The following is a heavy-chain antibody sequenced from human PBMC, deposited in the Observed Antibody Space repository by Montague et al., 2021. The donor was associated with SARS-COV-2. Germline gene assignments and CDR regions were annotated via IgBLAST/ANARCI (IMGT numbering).Heavy chain of an antibody. CDR3: ASHPVFQQLYS. CDR1: GASVSSINW. J-gene: IGHJ4*02. V-gene: IGHV4-4*02. Sequence: SETLSLTCAVSGASVSSINWWSWVRQPPGRGLEWIAEIHHTGITNFNPSLRSRVSISLDSSKNQLSLTLISVTAEDTAIYYCASHPVFQQLYSWGQGTLVSVSS. D-gene: IGHD6-13*01. CDR2: IHHTGIT.